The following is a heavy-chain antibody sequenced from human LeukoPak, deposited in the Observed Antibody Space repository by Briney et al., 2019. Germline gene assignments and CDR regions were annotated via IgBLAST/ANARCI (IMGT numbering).Heavy chain of an antibody. CDR2: INPNGGST. V-gene: IGHV1-46*01. CDR3: AKAFVPYYYGMDV. D-gene: IGHD2/OR15-2a*01. Sequence: ASVKVSCKASGYTLTSYYMHWVRQAPGQGLEWMGIINPNGGSTSYAQKFQGRVTMTRDTSTSTVYMELNSLRAEETAVYYCAKAFVPYYYGMDVWGQGTTVTVS. CDR1: GYTLTSYY. J-gene: IGHJ6*02.